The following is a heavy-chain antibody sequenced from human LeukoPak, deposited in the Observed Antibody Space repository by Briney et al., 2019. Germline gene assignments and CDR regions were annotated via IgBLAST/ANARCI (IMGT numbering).Heavy chain of an antibody. CDR2: ISSSGRYI. CDR3: AKDSLYCSGGSCYSAGDY. J-gene: IGHJ4*02. D-gene: IGHD2-15*01. V-gene: IGHV3-21*04. CDR1: GYPFSDYS. Sequence: TGGSLRLSCAASGYPFSDYSLNWVRHFPGKGLEWVSSISSSGRYIYYADSARGRFTISRDNAKNSLFLQMSSLRAEDTAVYYCAKDSLYCSGGSCYSAGDYWGQGTLVTVSS.